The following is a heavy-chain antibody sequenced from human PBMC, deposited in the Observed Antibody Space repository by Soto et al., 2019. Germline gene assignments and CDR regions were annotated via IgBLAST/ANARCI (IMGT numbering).Heavy chain of an antibody. D-gene: IGHD2-8*01. CDR2: IKPNSGGT. J-gene: IGHJ6*03. Sequence: ASVKVSCKASGYTFTGYYMHWVRQAPGQGLEWMGWIKPNSGGTNYAQKFQGWVTMTRDTSISTAYMELSRLRSDDTAVYYCARGLPVYCTNGVCPKAVYYYYYMDVWGKGTTVTVSS. CDR1: GYTFTGYY. V-gene: IGHV1-2*04. CDR3: ARGLPVYCTNGVCPKAVYYYYYMDV.